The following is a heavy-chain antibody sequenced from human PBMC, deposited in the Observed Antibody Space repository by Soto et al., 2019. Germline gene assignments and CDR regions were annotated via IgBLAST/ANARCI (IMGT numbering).Heavy chain of an antibody. J-gene: IGHJ6*02. Sequence: GGSLRLSCAASGFTFSSYSMNWVRQAPGKGLEWVSYISSSSSTIYHADSVKGRFAISRDNAKNSLYLQMNSLRDEDTAVYYCARDLVYNWNPFGMDVWGQGTTVTVSS. D-gene: IGHD1-20*01. CDR1: GFTFSSYS. CDR3: ARDLVYNWNPFGMDV. CDR2: ISSSSSTI. V-gene: IGHV3-48*02.